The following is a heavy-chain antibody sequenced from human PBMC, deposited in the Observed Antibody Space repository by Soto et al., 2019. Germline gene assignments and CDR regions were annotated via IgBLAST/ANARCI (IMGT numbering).Heavy chain of an antibody. Sequence: QVQLVHSGAEVKKPGASVKVSCQASGYIFTSYGISVVRQFPGQGLEWMGRISTYNGNTKYAQKLQGRVTMTTDTSASIAYMELRSLRSDDTAVYYCARYNGQWLGSYWGQGTLVTFSS. CDR3: ARYNGQWLGSY. CDR2: ISTYNGNT. D-gene: IGHD6-19*01. CDR1: GYIFTSYG. V-gene: IGHV1-18*01. J-gene: IGHJ4*02.